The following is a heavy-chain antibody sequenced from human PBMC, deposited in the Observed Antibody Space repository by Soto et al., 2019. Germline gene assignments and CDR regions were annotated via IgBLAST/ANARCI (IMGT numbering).Heavy chain of an antibody. CDR2: ISGSGGST. CDR1: GFTFSSYA. V-gene: IGHV3-23*01. J-gene: IGHJ4*02. D-gene: IGHD3-10*01. Sequence: EVQLLESGGGLVQPGGSLRLSCAASGFTFSSYAMSWVRQAPGKGLEWVSAISGSGGSTYYADSVKGRFTISRDNSKNTLFLQMNGLRDEDTAIYYCAKDSVVGGSGTYHDYWGQGTLVTVSS. CDR3: AKDSVVGGSGTYHDY.